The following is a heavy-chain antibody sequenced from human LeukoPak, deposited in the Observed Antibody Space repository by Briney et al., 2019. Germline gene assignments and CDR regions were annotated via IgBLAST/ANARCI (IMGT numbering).Heavy chain of an antibody. CDR3: ARAKSSYGYMGYYYYYYMDV. Sequence: SETLSLTCTVSGGSISSSSYYWGWIRQPPGKGLEWIGSIYYSGSTYYNPSLKSRVTISVDTSKNQFSLKLSSVTAADTAVYYCARAKSSYGYMGYYYYYYMDVWGKGTTVTVSS. D-gene: IGHD5-18*01. J-gene: IGHJ6*03. V-gene: IGHV4-39*07. CDR2: IYYSGST. CDR1: GGSISSSSYY.